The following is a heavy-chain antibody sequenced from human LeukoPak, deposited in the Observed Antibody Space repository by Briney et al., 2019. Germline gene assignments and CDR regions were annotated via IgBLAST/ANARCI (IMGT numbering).Heavy chain of an antibody. CDR3: ARPAYGGKRGANWFDP. V-gene: IGHV4-34*01. CDR1: GGSFSGYY. D-gene: IGHD4-23*01. J-gene: IGHJ5*02. Sequence: PSETLSPTCAVYGGSFSGYYWSWIRQPPGKGLEWIGEINHSGSTNYNPSLKSRVTISVDTSKNQFSLKLSSVTAADTAVYYCARPAYGGKRGANWFDPWAERPLVTVSS. CDR2: INHSGST.